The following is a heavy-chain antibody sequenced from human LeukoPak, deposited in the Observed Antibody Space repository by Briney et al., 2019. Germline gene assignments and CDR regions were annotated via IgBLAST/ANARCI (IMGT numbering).Heavy chain of an antibody. Sequence: GGSLRLSSAASVFTFSSYAMSWVRQAPGKGLEWVSVISGSGDRKYYADSVKGRFTISRDNVKNTVYLPLNSLRAEDTAVYFCARDDSDIVATTKAFDHWGQGTLVTVSS. J-gene: IGHJ4*02. V-gene: IGHV3-23*01. CDR2: ISGSGDRK. CDR3: ARDDSDIVATTKAFDH. D-gene: IGHD5-12*01. CDR1: VFTFSSYA.